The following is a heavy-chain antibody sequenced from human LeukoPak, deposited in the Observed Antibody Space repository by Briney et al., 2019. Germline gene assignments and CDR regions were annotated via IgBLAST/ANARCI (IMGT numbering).Heavy chain of an antibody. J-gene: IGHJ4*02. V-gene: IGHV3-11*05. CDR3: ARDLIHRSGEANY. D-gene: IGHD3-22*01. CDR1: GFTFSDFY. CDR2: ISSSGSST. Sequence: GGSLRLSCAPSGFTFSDFYMSWIRQAPGKGLEWISYISSSGSSTNYADSVKGRFTISRDNAKNSLYLQMNSLRAEDTAVYYCARDLIHRSGEANYWGWGTLVTVSS.